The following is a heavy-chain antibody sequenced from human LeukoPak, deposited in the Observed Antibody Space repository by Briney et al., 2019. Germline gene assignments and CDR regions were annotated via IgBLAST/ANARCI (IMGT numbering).Heavy chain of an antibody. CDR2: ISGSGGST. CDR1: GFTFSSYA. V-gene: IGHV3-23*01. D-gene: IGHD2-15*01. Sequence: GGSLRLSCAASGFTFSSYAMSWVRQAPGKGLEWVSAISGSGGSTYYADSVKGRFTISRDNSKNTLYLQMNSLRAEDTAVYYCAKGNPTYCSGGSCYEPYYYGMDVWGQGTTVTVSS. J-gene: IGHJ6*02. CDR3: AKGNPTYCSGGSCYEPYYYGMDV.